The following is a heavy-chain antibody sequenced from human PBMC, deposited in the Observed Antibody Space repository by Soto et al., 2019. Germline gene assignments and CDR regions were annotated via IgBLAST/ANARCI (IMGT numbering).Heavy chain of an antibody. CDR2: ISSSSSTI. J-gene: IGHJ6*02. V-gene: IGHV3-11*04. CDR1: GFTFSDYY. Sequence: QLQLVESGGGLVKPGGSLTLSCAASGFTFSDYYMTWIRQAPGKGLEWVSYISSSSSTIYYADSVKGRFTISRDNAKNSLYLQMNSLRDEDTAVYYCARAEDVVVPAAMESHYYYYGMDVWGQGTTVTVSS. CDR3: ARAEDVVVPAAMESHYYYYGMDV. D-gene: IGHD2-2*01.